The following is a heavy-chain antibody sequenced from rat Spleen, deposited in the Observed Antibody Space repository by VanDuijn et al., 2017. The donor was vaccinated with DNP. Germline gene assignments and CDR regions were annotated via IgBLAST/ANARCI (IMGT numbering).Heavy chain of an antibody. CDR1: GFTFSDFA. V-gene: IGHV5-20*01. Sequence: EVQLVESGGGLVQPGRSMKLSCAASGFTFSDFAMAWVLQAPTKGLEWVASITYDGGSTYYRDSVKGRFTISRDNAKRILYLEMESLRSEDTATYYCARWVRVFDYWGQGVMVTVSS. CDR3: ARWVRVFDY. D-gene: IGHD1-7*01. J-gene: IGHJ2*01. CDR2: ITYDGGST.